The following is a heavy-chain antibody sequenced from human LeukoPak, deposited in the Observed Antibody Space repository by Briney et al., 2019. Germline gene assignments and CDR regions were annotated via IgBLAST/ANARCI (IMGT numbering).Heavy chain of an antibody. CDR2: ISGSGGST. CDR3: AKATIVVVPAATFDY. J-gene: IGHJ4*02. CDR1: GFTFSIYA. V-gene: IGHV3-23*01. Sequence: GGSLRLSCAASGFTFSIYAMSWVRQAPGKGLEWVSAISGSGGSTYYADSVKGRFTISRDNSKNTLYLQMNSLRAEDTAVYYCAKATIVVVPAATFDYGGQGTLVTVSS. D-gene: IGHD2-2*01.